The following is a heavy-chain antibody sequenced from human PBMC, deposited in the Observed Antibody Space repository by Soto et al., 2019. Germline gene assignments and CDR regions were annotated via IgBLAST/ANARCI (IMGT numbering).Heavy chain of an antibody. CDR2: IIPIFGTA. Sequence: SSVKVSCKASGGTFSSYAISWVRQAPGQGLEWMGGIIPIFGTANYAQKFQGRVTITADKSTSTAYMELSSLRSGDTAVYYCARLYCSSTSCQGHYYYGMDVWGQGTTVTVSS. V-gene: IGHV1-69*06. CDR3: ARLYCSSTSCQGHYYYGMDV. CDR1: GGTFSSYA. J-gene: IGHJ6*02. D-gene: IGHD2-2*01.